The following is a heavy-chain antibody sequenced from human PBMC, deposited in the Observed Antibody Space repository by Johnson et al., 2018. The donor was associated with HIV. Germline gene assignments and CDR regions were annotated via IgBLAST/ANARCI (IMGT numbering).Heavy chain of an antibody. J-gene: IGHJ3*02. Sequence: VQLVESGGGVVQPGRSLRLSCAASGFTFSSYGMHWIRQAPGKGLEWVSYISRSGSTKYYVDSVKGRFTISRDNAKNSLYLQMNSLKTEDTAVYYCTTDSVVGARGVDAFDIWGQGTMVTVSS. CDR1: GFTFSSYG. D-gene: IGHD1-26*01. CDR3: TTDSVVGARGVDAFDI. V-gene: IGHV3-48*04. CDR2: ISRSGSTK.